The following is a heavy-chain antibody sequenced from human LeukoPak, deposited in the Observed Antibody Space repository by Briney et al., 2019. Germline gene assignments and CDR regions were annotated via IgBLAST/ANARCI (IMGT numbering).Heavy chain of an antibody. CDR3: ARDGTTNRYNWFDS. D-gene: IGHD2-8*01. CDR2: IDSSGTTE. J-gene: IGHJ5*01. CDR1: GFTFNSFQ. V-gene: IGHV3-48*03. Sequence: TGGSLRLSCAASGFTFNSFQMNWVRQAPGKGLEWISYIDSSGTTEYYADSVKGRFTISRDNAKNSLYLQMNSLTGEDTAVYYCARDGTTNRYNWFDSWGQGTLVTVSS.